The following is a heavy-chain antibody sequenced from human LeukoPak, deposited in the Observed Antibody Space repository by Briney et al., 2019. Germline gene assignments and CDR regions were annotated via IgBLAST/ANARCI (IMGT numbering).Heavy chain of an antibody. CDR3: AKDPGGSSGYPDAFDI. D-gene: IGHD3-22*01. CDR2: ISGSGGST. J-gene: IGHJ3*02. V-gene: IGHV3-23*01. Sequence: PGGSLRLSCAASGFTFSSYAMSCVRQAPGKGLEWVSAISGSGGSTYYADSVKGRFTISRDNSKNTLYLQMNSLRAEDTAVYYCAKDPGGSSGYPDAFDIWGQGTMVTVSS. CDR1: GFTFSSYA.